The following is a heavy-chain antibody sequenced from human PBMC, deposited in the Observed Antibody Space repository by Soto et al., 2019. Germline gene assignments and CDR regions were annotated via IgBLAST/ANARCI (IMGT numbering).Heavy chain of an antibody. Sequence: PVGSLRLSCAASGFTFDDYAMHWVRQAPGKGLEWVSGISWNSGSIGYADSVKGRFTISRDNAKNSLYLQMNSLRAEDTALYYCAKAGKMATNAYYYGMDVWGQGTTVTVSS. V-gene: IGHV3-9*01. CDR2: ISWNSGSI. D-gene: IGHD5-12*01. J-gene: IGHJ6*02. CDR3: AKAGKMATNAYYYGMDV. CDR1: GFTFDDYA.